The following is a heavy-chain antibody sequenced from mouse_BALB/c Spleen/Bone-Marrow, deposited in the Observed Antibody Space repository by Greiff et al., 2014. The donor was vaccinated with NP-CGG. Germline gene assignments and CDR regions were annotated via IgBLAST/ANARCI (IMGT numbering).Heavy chain of an antibody. CDR3: ASPYGYEDYSAMDY. D-gene: IGHD1-2*01. Sequence: QVQLQQSGAELAKPGASVKMSCKASGYTFTSYWMHWVKQRPGQVLEWIGYINPSTGYTEYNLKFKDKATLTADKSSSTAYIQLSSLISEDSAVYYCASPYGYEDYSAMDYWGQGTSVTVSS. CDR1: GYTFTSYW. J-gene: IGHJ4*01. CDR2: INPSTGYT. V-gene: IGHV1-7*01.